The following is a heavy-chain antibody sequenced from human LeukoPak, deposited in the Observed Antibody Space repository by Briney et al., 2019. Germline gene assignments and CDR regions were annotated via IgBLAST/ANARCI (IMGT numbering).Heavy chain of an antibody. V-gene: IGHV1-69*13. CDR2: IIPIFGTA. CDR1: GGTFISYA. D-gene: IGHD4-17*01. CDR3: ARDFGDGYGDYSEAFDI. J-gene: IGHJ3*02. Sequence: GASVKVSCKASGGTFISYAISWVRQAPGQGLEWMGGIIPIFGTANYAQKFQGRVTITADESTSTAYMELSSLRSEGTAVYYCARDFGDGYGDYSEAFDIWGQGTTVTVSS.